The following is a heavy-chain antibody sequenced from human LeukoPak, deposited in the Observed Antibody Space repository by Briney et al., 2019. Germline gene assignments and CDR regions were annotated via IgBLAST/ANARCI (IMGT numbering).Heavy chain of an antibody. CDR2: ISYDGSNK. CDR3: ACDYGDYGMDV. J-gene: IGHJ6*02. CDR1: GFTFSSYG. D-gene: IGHD4-17*01. Sequence: PGGSLRLSCAASGFTFSSYGMHWVRQAPGKGLEWVAVISYDGSNKYYADSVKGRFTISRDNSKNTLYLQMNSLRAEDTAVYYCACDYGDYGMDVWGQGTTVTVSS. V-gene: IGHV3-30*03.